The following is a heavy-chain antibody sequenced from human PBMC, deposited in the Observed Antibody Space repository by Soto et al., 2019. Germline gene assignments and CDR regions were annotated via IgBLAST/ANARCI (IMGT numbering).Heavy chain of an antibody. CDR1: GYTFTSYG. V-gene: IGHV1-18*04. Sequence: GASVKVSCKASGYTFTSYGISWVRQAPGQGLEWMGWISAYNGNTNYAQKLQGRVTMTTDTSTSTAYMELRSLRSDDTAVYYCAREGIVVVPAAHLNYYYHGMDVWGQGTTVTVSS. CDR3: AREGIVVVPAAHLNYYYHGMDV. J-gene: IGHJ6*02. D-gene: IGHD2-2*01. CDR2: ISAYNGNT.